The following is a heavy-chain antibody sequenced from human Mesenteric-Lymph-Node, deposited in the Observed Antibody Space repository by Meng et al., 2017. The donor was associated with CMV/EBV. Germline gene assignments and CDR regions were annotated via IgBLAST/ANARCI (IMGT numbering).Heavy chain of an antibody. D-gene: IGHD5-18*01. V-gene: IGHV3-30*04. CDR3: AKWDTSMATLDY. J-gene: IGHJ4*02. CDR1: GFSFSNNA. CDR2: ISYDGSNK. Sequence: QVQLVESGGGVVQPGRCLRVSCAASGFSFSNNAMHWVRQAPGKGLDWVAVISYDGSNKNYADSVKGRFTISRDNSKNTLYLQMNNLRAEDTAVYYCAKWDTSMATLDYWGQGTLVTVSS.